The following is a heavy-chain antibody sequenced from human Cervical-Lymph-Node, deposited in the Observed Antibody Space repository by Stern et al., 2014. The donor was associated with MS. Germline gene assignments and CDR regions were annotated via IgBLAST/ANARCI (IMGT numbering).Heavy chain of an antibody. Sequence: VQLLESGGGVVQPGRSLRLSCAASGFTFSSYGMHWVRQAPGKGLEWVAVISYDGSNKYYADSVKGRFTISRDNSKNTLYLQMNSLRAEDTAVYYCAKASYDSSGYSHFEYWGQGTLVTVSS. CDR2: ISYDGSNK. V-gene: IGHV3-30*18. J-gene: IGHJ4*02. D-gene: IGHD3-22*01. CDR1: GFTFSSYG. CDR3: AKASYDSSGYSHFEY.